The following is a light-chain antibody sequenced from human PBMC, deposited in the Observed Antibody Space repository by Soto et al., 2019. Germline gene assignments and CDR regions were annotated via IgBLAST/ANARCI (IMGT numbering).Light chain of an antibody. CDR3: SSYTSSSTLV. CDR2: DVS. Sequence: QSALTQPASVSGSPGQSITLSCTGTSSDVGGYNYVSWYQQHPGKAPELMIYDVSNRPSGVSNRFSGSKSGNTASLTISGLQAEDEADYYCSSYTSSSTLVFGGGTKPTVL. CDR1: SSDVGGYNY. J-gene: IGLJ2*01. V-gene: IGLV2-14*01.